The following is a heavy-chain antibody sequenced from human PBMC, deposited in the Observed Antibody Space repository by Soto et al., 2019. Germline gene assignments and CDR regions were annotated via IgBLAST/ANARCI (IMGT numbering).Heavy chain of an antibody. CDR3: AREHDTSGYNPDY. Sequence: PGGSLRLSCAASGFTFSSFWMSWVRQAPGKGLEWVANIKPDGSEKYYVDSVKGRFTISRDNAKNSLYLQMNSLRDEDTAVYYCAREHDTSGYNPDYWGQGTLVTVSS. D-gene: IGHD3-22*01. CDR1: GFTFSSFW. J-gene: IGHJ4*02. V-gene: IGHV3-7*01. CDR2: IKPDGSEK.